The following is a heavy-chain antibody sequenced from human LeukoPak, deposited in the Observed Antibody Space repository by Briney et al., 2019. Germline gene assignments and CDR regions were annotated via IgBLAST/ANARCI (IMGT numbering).Heavy chain of an antibody. J-gene: IGHJ4*02. CDR1: GGSFSGYY. D-gene: IGHD3-16*02. Sequence: SETLSLTCAVYGGSFSGYYWSWIRQPPGKGLEWIGEINHSGSTNYNPSLKSRVTISVDTSKNQFSLKLSSVTAADTAVYYCARVRGVTFGGVIARPLDYWGQGTLVTVSS. V-gene: IGHV4-34*01. CDR2: INHSGST. CDR3: ARVRGVTFGGVIARPLDY.